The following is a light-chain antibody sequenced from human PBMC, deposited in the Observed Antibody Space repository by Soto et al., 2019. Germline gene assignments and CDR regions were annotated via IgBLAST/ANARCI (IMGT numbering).Light chain of an antibody. Sequence: QAVVTQSSSASASLGSSVKLTCTLSSGHSSYIIAWHQQQPGKAPRYLMKLEGSGSYNKGSGVPDRFSGSSSGADRYLTISNLQSEDEADYYCETWDSNTYWVFGGGTKVTVL. CDR1: SGHSSYI. CDR3: ETWDSNTYWV. V-gene: IGLV4-60*03. CDR2: LEGSGSY. J-gene: IGLJ3*02.